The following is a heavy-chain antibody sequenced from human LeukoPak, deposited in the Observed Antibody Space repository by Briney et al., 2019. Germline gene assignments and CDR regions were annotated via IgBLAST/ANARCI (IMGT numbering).Heavy chain of an antibody. CDR1: GGSFSGYY. J-gene: IGHJ6*02. Sequence: SETLSLTCAVYGGSFSGYYWSWIRQPPGKGLEWIGEINHSGSTNYNPSLKSRVTISVDTSKNQFSLKLSSVTAADTAVYYCARDRTVVVPAAINYYYYGMDVWGQGTTVTVSS. V-gene: IGHV4-34*01. D-gene: IGHD2-2*01. CDR2: INHSGST. CDR3: ARDRTVVVPAAINYYYYGMDV.